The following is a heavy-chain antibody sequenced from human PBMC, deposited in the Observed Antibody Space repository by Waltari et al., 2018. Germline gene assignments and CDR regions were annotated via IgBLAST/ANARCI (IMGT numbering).Heavy chain of an antibody. CDR2: IYYSGST. V-gene: IGHV4-59*12. J-gene: IGHJ6*02. D-gene: IGHD2-15*01. CDR3: ARGVVVVAATPINYYYGMDV. Sequence: QVQLQESGPGLVKPSETLSLTCTVSGGSISSYYWSWIRQPPGKGLEWIGYIYYSGSTNYNPSLKSRVTISVDTSKNQFSLKLSSVTAADTAVYYCARGVVVVAATPINYYYGMDVWGQGTTVTVSS. CDR1: GGSISSYY.